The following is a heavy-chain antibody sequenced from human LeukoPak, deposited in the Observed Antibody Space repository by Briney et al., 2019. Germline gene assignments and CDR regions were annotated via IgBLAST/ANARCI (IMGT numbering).Heavy chain of an antibody. CDR1: GDSVSNGNYY. CDR3: ARSQNYYGSGGY. CDR2: IYYTGSA. V-gene: IGHV4-61*01. Sequence: SETLSLTCSVSGDSVSNGNYYWSWLRQPPGKALEWIGYIYYTGSAYYNPSLEGRVALSVDTSRNQFSVKLNSVTAADTAVCYCARSQNYYGSGGYWSPGTLVTVSS. J-gene: IGHJ4*02. D-gene: IGHD3-10*01.